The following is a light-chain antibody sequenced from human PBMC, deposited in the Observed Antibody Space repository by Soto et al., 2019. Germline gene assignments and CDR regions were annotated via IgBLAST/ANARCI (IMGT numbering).Light chain of an antibody. J-gene: IGKJ4*01. CDR2: AAS. CDR1: QSISSY. CDR3: QQSYSSPPR. Sequence: DIQMTQSPSSLSASVGDRVTITCRASQSISSYLNWYQQKPGKAPKLLIYAASSLQSGVPSRFSGSVSGTEFTLTISSLQPEDFATYYCQQSYSSPPRFGGGTKVEIK. V-gene: IGKV1-39*01.